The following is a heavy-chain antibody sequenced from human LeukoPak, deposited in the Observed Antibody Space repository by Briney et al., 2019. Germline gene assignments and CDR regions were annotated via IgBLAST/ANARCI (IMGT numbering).Heavy chain of an antibody. Sequence: ASVKVSCKASGGTFSSYAISWVRQAPGQGLEWMGGIIPIFGTANYAQKFQGRVTITTDESTSTAYMELSSLRSEDTAVYYCARVGYCSSTSCYLGHWGQGTLVTVSS. V-gene: IGHV1-69*05. CDR2: IIPIFGTA. J-gene: IGHJ4*02. CDR3: ARVGYCSSTSCYLGH. D-gene: IGHD2-2*01. CDR1: GGTFSSYA.